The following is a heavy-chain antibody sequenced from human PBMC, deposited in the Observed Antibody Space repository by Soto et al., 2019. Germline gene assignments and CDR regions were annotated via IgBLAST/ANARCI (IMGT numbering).Heavy chain of an antibody. D-gene: IGHD1-26*01. CDR1: GYSFTSYW. CDR3: ARPLVGDLYGMDV. Sequence: PGESLKISCNGSGYSFTSYWIGWVRQMPGKGLEWMGIIYPGDSDTRYSPSFQGQVTISADKSIGTAYLQWSSLKASDTAMYYCARPLVGDLYGMDVWGQGTTVTVSS. V-gene: IGHV5-51*01. J-gene: IGHJ6*02. CDR2: IYPGDSDT.